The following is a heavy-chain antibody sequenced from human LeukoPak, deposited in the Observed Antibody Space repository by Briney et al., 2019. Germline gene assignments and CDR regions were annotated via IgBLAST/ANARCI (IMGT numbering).Heavy chain of an antibody. CDR1: GYSISSGYY. CDR2: IYHSGST. CDR3: ARQEGGDTD. D-gene: IGHD3-16*01. V-gene: IGHV4-38-2*01. J-gene: IGHJ4*02. Sequence: PSETLSLTCAVSGYSISSGYYWGWIRQPPGKGLEWIGSIYHSGSTYYNPSLKSRVTISVDTSKNQFSLKLSSATAADTAVYYCARQEGGDTDWGQGTLVTVSS.